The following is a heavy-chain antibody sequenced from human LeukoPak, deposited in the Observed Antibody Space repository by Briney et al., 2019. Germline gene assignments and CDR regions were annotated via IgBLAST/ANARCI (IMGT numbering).Heavy chain of an antibody. CDR1: GFIFSGYA. CDR2: ISGSEAGT. V-gene: IGHV3-23*01. Sequence: GGSLRLSCAASGFIFSGYAMSWVRQARGKGLDWVSAISGSEAGTFHADSVRGRFTISRDNSKNTLYLQMNSLRAEDAAVYFCAKAPVTSCRGAYCYPFDSWGQGTLVTVSS. J-gene: IGHJ4*02. D-gene: IGHD2-21*01. CDR3: AKAPVTSCRGAYCYPFDS.